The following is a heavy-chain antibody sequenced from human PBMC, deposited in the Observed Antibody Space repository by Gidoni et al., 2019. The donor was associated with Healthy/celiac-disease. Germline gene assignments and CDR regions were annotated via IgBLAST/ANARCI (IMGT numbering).Heavy chain of an antibody. CDR1: GFTFADYA. Sequence: EVQLVESGGGLVQPGRSLRLSCAASGFTFADYAMHWVRQAPGKGLEWVSGISWNSGSIGYADAVKGRFTIARDNAKNSLYLQMNSLRAEDTALYYCAKGTARDYYYDSSGYYQNWGQGTLVTVSS. V-gene: IGHV3-9*01. J-gene: IGHJ4*02. CDR2: ISWNSGSI. D-gene: IGHD3-22*01. CDR3: AKGTARDYYYDSSGYYQN.